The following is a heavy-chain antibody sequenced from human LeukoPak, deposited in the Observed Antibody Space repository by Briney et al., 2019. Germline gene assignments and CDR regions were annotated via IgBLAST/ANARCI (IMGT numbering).Heavy chain of an antibody. CDR1: GFTFSSYW. V-gene: IGHV3-74*01. CDR3: AKSFRSTSLDY. CDR2: IISDGSNT. Sequence: GGSLRLSCAASGFTFSSYWMHWVRQVPGKGLVWVSRIISDGSNTAYAGSVKGRFTISRDNAKNTLYLQMNSLRAGDTAVYYCAKSFRSTSLDYWGQGTLVTVSS. J-gene: IGHJ4*02. D-gene: IGHD2-2*01.